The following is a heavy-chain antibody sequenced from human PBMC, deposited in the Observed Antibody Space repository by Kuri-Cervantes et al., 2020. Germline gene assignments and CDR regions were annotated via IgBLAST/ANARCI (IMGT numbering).Heavy chain of an antibody. CDR2: IYYSGST. V-gene: IGHV4-39*01. Sequence: ESLKISCTVSGGSISSSSYYWGWIRQPPGKGLEWIGSIYYSGSTYYNPSLKSRVTISVDTSKNQFSLKLSSVTAADTAVYYRFFMAARLFDYWGQGTLVTVSS. J-gene: IGHJ4*02. D-gene: IGHD5-24*01. CDR1: GGSISSSSYY. CDR3: FFMAARLFDY.